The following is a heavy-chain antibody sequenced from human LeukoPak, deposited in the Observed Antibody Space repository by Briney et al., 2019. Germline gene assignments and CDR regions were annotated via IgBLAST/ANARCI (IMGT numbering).Heavy chain of an antibody. J-gene: IGHJ1*01. CDR1: GFTFSTYW. D-gene: IGHD3-22*01. CDR3: ATYSSLNTREFQY. V-gene: IGHV3-74*01. CDR2: INGDESST. Sequence: GGSLRLSCAASGFTFSTYWMHWVRQAPGRGLEWVSRINGDESSTNYADSVKGRFTISIDNAKNSLFLQMNRLRAEDTAVYYCATYSSLNTREFQYWGQGTLVTVSP.